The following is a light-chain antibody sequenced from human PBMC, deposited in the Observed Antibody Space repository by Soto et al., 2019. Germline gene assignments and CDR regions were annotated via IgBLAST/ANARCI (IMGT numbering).Light chain of an antibody. Sequence: DIQMTQSPSTLSASVGDRVTITCRASQSISTWLAWYQQKPGKAPKALIYKASSLDSGVPSRFSGRGSGTEFTLNISSLQADDFATYYCQQYSTYSRTFGQGTKVEIK. J-gene: IGKJ1*01. V-gene: IGKV1-5*03. CDR3: QQYSTYSRT. CDR2: KAS. CDR1: QSISTW.